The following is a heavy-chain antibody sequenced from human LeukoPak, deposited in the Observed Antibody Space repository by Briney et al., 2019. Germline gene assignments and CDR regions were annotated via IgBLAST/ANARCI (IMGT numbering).Heavy chain of an antibody. CDR2: INPDSGAT. D-gene: IGHD3-10*01. J-gene: IGHJ4*02. Sequence: GASVKISCKASGYTFTAYFMHWVRQAPGQGLEWMGCINPDSGATNYAQKFQGRVTMTMDTSITTAYMELSRLTSDDTAVYFCATTSRDSDAYYDYLNYWGQGTLITVSS. CDR1: GYTFTAYF. CDR3: ATTSRDSDAYYDYLNY. V-gene: IGHV1-2*02.